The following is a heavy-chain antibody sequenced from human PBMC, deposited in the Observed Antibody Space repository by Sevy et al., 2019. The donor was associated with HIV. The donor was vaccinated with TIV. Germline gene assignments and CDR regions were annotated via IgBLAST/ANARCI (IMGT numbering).Heavy chain of an antibody. Sequence: GGSLRLSCTASGFTFDDYTMHWVRQAPGKGLEWVSLISWDGGSTYYADSVEGRFTISRDNSKNSLYLQMNSLRTEDTALYYCAKEGSSDCSGGSCYSTYYYYGMDVWGQGTTVTVSS. CDR3: AKEGSSDCSGGSCYSTYYYYGMDV. D-gene: IGHD2-15*01. J-gene: IGHJ6*02. CDR2: ISWDGGST. CDR1: GFTFDDYT. V-gene: IGHV3-43*01.